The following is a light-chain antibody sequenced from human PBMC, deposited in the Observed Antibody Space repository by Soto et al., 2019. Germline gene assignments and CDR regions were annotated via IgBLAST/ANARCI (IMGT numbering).Light chain of an antibody. CDR3: QQYNNWPPWT. J-gene: IGKJ1*01. V-gene: IGKV3-15*01. Sequence: EIVMTQSPATLSVSPGERATLSCWASQSVSSNLAWYQQKPGQAPRLLIHGASTRATGIPARFSGSGSGTEFTLTISSLQSEDFAVYYCQQYNNWPPWTFGQGTKVDIK. CDR2: GAS. CDR1: QSVSSN.